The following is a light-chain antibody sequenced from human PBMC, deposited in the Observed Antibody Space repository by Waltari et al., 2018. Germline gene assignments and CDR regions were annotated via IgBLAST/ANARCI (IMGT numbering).Light chain of an antibody. CDR2: GAS. V-gene: IGKV3-20*01. J-gene: IGKJ3*01. CDR3: QHYDSSTGFT. Sequence: VLTQSPGTLSLSPGERASLSCRASPSVVSAYLAWYQQKPGQAPRLLIFGASNRANGIPDRFSGSGSGTDFTLTISRLEPEDFAVYYCQHYDSSTGFTFGPGSKVDIK. CDR1: PSVVSAY.